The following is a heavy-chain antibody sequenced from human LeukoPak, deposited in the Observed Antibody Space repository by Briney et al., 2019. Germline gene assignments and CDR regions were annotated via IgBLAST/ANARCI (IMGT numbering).Heavy chain of an antibody. V-gene: IGHV2-5*02. CDR3: AHIRITTASDAFDI. J-gene: IGHJ3*02. Sequence: SGPTLVKPTQTLTLTCTFSGFSLSTSGVGVGWIRQPPGKALEWLALIYWDDDKRYSPSLKSRLTITKDTSKNQVVLTMTNMDPVDTATYYCAHIRITTASDAFDIWGQGTMVTVSS. CDR1: GFSLSTSGVG. CDR2: IYWDDDK. D-gene: IGHD3-22*01.